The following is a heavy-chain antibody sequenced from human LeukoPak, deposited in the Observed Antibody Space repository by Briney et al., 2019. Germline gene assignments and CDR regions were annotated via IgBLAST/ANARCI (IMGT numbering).Heavy chain of an antibody. Sequence: GGSLRLSCAASGFTFSSTPMSWVRQAPGKGLEWTSYISSSTSIIYYADSVKGRFTISRDNAKNPLYLQMTSLRADDTAVYYCARDPPRIGGYFDYWGQGTLVTVSS. CDR3: ARDPPRIGGYFDY. J-gene: IGHJ4*02. CDR2: ISSSTSII. CDR1: GFTFSSTP. V-gene: IGHV3-48*01. D-gene: IGHD1-26*01.